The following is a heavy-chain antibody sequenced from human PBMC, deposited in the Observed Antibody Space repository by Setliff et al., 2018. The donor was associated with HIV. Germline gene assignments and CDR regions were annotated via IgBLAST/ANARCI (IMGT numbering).Heavy chain of an antibody. V-gene: IGHV4-59*08. CDR1: GGSFSGYY. Sequence: PSETLSLTCAVYGGSFSGYYWSWIRQPPGKGLEWIGWIYYSGNTRYNPSLKSRVTISLDTSKNRFSLQLTSVTAADTAVYYCARHRDGGTYPLDYWGQGRLVTVSS. D-gene: IGHD1-26*01. J-gene: IGHJ4*02. CDR3: ARHRDGGTYPLDY. CDR2: IYYSGNT.